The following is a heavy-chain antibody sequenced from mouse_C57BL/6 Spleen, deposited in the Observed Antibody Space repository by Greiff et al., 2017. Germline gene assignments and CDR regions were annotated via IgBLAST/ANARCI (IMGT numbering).Heavy chain of an antibody. CDR3: AKSPPAYYKIDY. D-gene: IGHD2-12*01. CDR2: ISSGSSTI. CDR1: GFTFSDYG. J-gene: IGHJ2*01. V-gene: IGHV5-17*01. Sequence: EVHLVESGGGLVKPGGSLKLSCAASGFTFSDYGMHWVRQAPEKGLEWVAYISSGSSTIYYADTVKGRFTISRDNAKNTLFLQMTSLRSEDTAMYYCAKSPPAYYKIDYWGQGTTLTVSS.